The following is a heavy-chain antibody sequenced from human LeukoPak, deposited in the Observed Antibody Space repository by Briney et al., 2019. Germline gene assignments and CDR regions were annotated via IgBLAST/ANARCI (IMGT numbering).Heavy chain of an antibody. CDR2: ISYDESNK. V-gene: IGHV3-30-3*01. J-gene: IGHJ3*02. Sequence: GRSLRLSCAASRFTFSSYAMHWVRQAPGKGLEWAAVISYDESNKYYADSVKGRFTISRDNAKNTLYLQMNSLRAEDTAVYYCVSPPDIWGQGTMVTVSS. CDR1: RFTFSSYA. CDR3: VSPPDI.